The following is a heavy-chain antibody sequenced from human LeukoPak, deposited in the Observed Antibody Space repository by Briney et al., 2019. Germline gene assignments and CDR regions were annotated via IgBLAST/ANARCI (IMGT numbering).Heavy chain of an antibody. CDR2: TSYDGANK. CDR3: AREGGKGDYYDSSGYSTNNAFDI. CDR1: GFNFSGYA. Sequence: SGGSLRLSCAASGFNFSGYAMHWVRQAPGKGLEWVAATSYDGANKYYTDSVKGRFTISRDNAKNSLYLQMNSLRAEDTAVYYCAREGGKGDYYDSSGYSTNNAFDIWGQGTMVTVCS. V-gene: IGHV3-30-3*01. J-gene: IGHJ3*02. D-gene: IGHD3-22*01.